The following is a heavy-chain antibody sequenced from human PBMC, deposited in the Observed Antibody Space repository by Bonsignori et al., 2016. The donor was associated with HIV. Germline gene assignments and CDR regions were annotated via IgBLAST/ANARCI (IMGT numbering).Heavy chain of an antibody. Sequence: GESLKISCAASGFGFTFATSEMNWVRQAPGKGLEWVAFISGPGTIVSYADSVQDRFTVFRDNARNSLFLQMGSLRADDTAVYYCARLDPGDFDYWGQGTLVTVSS. CDR2: ISGPGTIV. CDR1: GFGFTFATSE. CDR3: ARLDPGDFDY. V-gene: IGHV3-48*03. J-gene: IGHJ4*02. D-gene: IGHD3-16*01.